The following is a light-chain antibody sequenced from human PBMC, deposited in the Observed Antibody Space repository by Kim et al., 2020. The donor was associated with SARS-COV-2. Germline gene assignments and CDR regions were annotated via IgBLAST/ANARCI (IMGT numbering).Light chain of an antibody. CDR2: IAS. J-gene: IGKJ5*01. CDR3: HKNGSPPST. CDR1: RSVTSTY. V-gene: IGKV3-20*01. Sequence: CPEEKAPPSCRASRSVTSTYLDWYQQKPRQAPRLLIYIASSRATGIPDRFSGSGSGTEFTLTISRLEPEDIAVYYSHKNGSPPSTFGPGTRLEIK.